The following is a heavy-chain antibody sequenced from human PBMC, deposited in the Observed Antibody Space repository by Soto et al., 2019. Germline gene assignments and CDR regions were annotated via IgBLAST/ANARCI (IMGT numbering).Heavy chain of an antibody. Sequence: EVPLLESGGGLVQPGESLRLSCAASGFTFSYYWMHWVRQAPGMGLVWVSRIHSDGSSTTYADSVKGRFTISRDNVRNTLCLQMNSLRAEDTAVYYCARGDRGAFDLWGQGTVLTVSS. CDR1: GFTFSYYW. CDR2: IHSDGSST. CDR3: ARGDRGAFDL. J-gene: IGHJ3*01. V-gene: IGHV3-74*01. D-gene: IGHD1-26*01.